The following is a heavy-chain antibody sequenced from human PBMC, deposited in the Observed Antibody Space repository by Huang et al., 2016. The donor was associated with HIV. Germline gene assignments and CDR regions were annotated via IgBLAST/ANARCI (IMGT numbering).Heavy chain of an antibody. CDR3: AKDTYQTRDYFDY. V-gene: IGHV3-30*02. Sequence: QVQLVESGGGVVQPGGSLRLSCAASGFSFSYYAMHWVRQAAGKGLEWVAFIRYDGNNKDYADSVRGRFTISRDNSKNTLYLQMNSLRAEDTAVYYCAKDTYQTRDYFDYWGQGTLVTVSS. CDR1: GFSFSYYA. J-gene: IGHJ4*02. D-gene: IGHD2-21*01. CDR2: IRYDGNNK.